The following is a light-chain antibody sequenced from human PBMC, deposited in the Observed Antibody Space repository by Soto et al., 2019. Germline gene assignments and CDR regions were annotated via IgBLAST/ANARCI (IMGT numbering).Light chain of an antibody. J-gene: IGLJ1*01. CDR3: SSYTSSSTRV. V-gene: IGLV2-14*01. CDR2: EVS. CDR1: SSDVGGYNY. Sequence: QSALTQPASVSGSPGQSITISCTGTSSDVGGYNYVSWYQQHPGKAPKLMIYEVSNRPSGVANRFSGSKSGNTASLTISGLQAEGEADYYCSSYTSSSTRVFGTGTKV.